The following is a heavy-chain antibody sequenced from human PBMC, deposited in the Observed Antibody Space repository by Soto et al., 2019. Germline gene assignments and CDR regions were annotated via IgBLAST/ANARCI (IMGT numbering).Heavy chain of an antibody. CDR3: VYRKGAATGTGNWFDH. J-gene: IGHJ5*02. Sequence: QITLKESVPTLVKPTETLTLTCTFSSFSLSTNGVAVGWIRQPPGKALDRLGLFYWDDDKRYRPYLAGRLTLTRDTSENHVVLTMTNIDPVDAGTYYCVYRKGAATGTGNWFDHWGQGIPVIDSS. D-gene: IGHD1-1*01. CDR1: SFSLSTNGVA. CDR2: FYWDDDK. V-gene: IGHV2-5*04.